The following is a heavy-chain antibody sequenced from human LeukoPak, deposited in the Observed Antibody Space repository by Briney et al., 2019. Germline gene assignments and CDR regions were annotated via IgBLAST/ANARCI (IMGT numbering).Heavy chain of an antibody. CDR2: INPSGGST. D-gene: IGHD6-19*01. V-gene: IGHV1-46*01. CDR1: GGTFSSYT. CDR3: ARGSSGWYSVAY. Sequence: ASVKVSCKASGGTFSSYTISWVRQAPGQGLEWMGIINPSGGSTSYAQKFQGRVTMTRDTSTSTVYMELSSLRSEDTAVYYCARGSSGWYSVAYWGQGTLVTVSS. J-gene: IGHJ4*02.